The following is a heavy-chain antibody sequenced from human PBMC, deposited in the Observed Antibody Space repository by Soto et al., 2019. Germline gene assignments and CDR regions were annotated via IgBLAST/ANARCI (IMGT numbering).Heavy chain of an antibody. CDR2: INAGNGNT. Sequence: ASVNVSCKASGYTFTSYAMHWVRQAPGQRLEWMGWINAGNGNTKYSQKFQGRVTITRDASASTAYMELSSLRSEDTAVYYCARSHYDFWSGYYPDYYYYYMDVWGKGTTVTVSS. V-gene: IGHV1-3*01. D-gene: IGHD3-3*01. CDR1: GYTFTSYA. CDR3: ARSHYDFWSGYYPDYYYYYMDV. J-gene: IGHJ6*03.